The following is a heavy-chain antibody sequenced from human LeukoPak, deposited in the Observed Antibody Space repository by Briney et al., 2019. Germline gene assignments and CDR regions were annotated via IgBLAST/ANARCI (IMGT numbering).Heavy chain of an antibody. CDR3: AREHAFYGDSGGMDV. J-gene: IGHJ6*02. D-gene: IGHD4-17*01. Sequence: SETLSLTCTVSGYSISSGYYWGWIRQPPGKGLEWIGSIYHSGSTYYNPSLKSRVTISVDTSKNQFSLKLSSVTAADTAVYYCAREHAFYGDSGGMDVWGQGTTVTVSS. CDR1: GYSISSGYY. V-gene: IGHV4-38-2*02. CDR2: IYHSGST.